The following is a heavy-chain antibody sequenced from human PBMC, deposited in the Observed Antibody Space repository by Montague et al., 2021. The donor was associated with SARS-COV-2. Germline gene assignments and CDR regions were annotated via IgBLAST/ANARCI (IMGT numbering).Heavy chain of an antibody. D-gene: IGHD6-13*01. CDR2: TYYRSKWYN. Sequence: CAISGDSVSSNSAAWNWIRQSPSRGLEWLGRTYYRSKWYNDYAVSVKSRITINPDTSKNQFSLQLNSVTPEDTAVYYCARSVGASSSSWPLPPHFDYRGQGTLVTVSS. J-gene: IGHJ4*02. CDR1: GDSVSSNSAA. V-gene: IGHV6-1*01. CDR3: ARSVGASSSSWPLPPHFDY.